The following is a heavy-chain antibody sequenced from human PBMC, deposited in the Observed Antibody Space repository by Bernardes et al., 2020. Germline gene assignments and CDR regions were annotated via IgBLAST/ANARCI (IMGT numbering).Heavy chain of an antibody. CDR2: ISSSGSTI. J-gene: IGHJ5*02. V-gene: IGHV3-11*01. CDR3: ARVGSSGYWAGWFDP. Sequence: GGSLRLSCAASGFTFSDYYMSWIRQAPGKGLEWVSYISSSGSTIYYADSVKGRFTISRDNAKNSLYLQMNSLRAEDTAGYYCARVGSSGYWAGWFDPWGQGTLVTVSS. CDR1: GFTFSDYY. D-gene: IGHD3-22*01.